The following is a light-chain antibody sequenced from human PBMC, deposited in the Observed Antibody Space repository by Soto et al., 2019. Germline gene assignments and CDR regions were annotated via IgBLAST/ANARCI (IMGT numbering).Light chain of an antibody. J-gene: IGKJ5*01. CDR3: QQYNSYSEVT. Sequence: DIQMTQSPSTLPASVGDRVTITCRASQSISSWLAWYQQKPGKAPKLLIYDASSLESGVPSRFSGSGSGTEFTLTISSLQPDDFATYNCQQYNSYSEVTFGQGTRLEIK. CDR2: DAS. V-gene: IGKV1-5*01. CDR1: QSISSW.